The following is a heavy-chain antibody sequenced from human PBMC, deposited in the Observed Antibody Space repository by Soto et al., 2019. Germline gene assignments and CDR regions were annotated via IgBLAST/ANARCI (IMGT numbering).Heavy chain of an antibody. Sequence: SVKVSCKASGGTFSSYAISWVRQAPGQGLEWMGGIIPIFGTANYAQKFQGRVTITADKSTSTAYMELSSLRSEDTAVYYCARDPTYYYDSSGYSAAGGYWGQGXLVTVYS. CDR1: GGTFSSYA. D-gene: IGHD3-22*01. CDR3: ARDPTYYYDSSGYSAAGGY. V-gene: IGHV1-69*06. CDR2: IIPIFGTA. J-gene: IGHJ4*02.